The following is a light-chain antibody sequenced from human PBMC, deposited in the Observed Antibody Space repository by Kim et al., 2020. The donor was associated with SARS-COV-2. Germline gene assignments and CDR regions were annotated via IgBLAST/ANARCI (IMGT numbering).Light chain of an antibody. CDR2: DVT. V-gene: IGLV2-14*03. CDR1: SSDVGNYNY. Sequence: GQSITISGTGTSSDVGNYNYVSWYQHHPGEAPKVMIYDVTKRPSGVSNRFFGSKSGNTASLTISGLQTEDEADYYCCSYASSGTLIFGGGTQLIVL. J-gene: IGLJ2*01. CDR3: CSYASSGTLI.